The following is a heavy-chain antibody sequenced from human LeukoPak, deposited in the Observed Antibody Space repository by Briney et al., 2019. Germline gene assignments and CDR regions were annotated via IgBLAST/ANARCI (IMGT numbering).Heavy chain of an antibody. V-gene: IGHV4-59*12. CDR3: ARDRNPAYGDYLPDAFDI. CDR1: GGSISSYY. J-gene: IGHJ3*02. Sequence: SETLSLTCTVSGGSISSYYWSWIRQPPGKGLEWIGYIYYSGSTDYNPSLKSRVTISVDTSKNQFSLKLSSVTAADTAVYYCARDRNPAYGDYLPDAFDIWGQGTMVTVSS. D-gene: IGHD4-17*01. CDR2: IYYSGST.